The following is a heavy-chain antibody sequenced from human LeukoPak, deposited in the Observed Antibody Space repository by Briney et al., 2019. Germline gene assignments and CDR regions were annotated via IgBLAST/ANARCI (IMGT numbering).Heavy chain of an antibody. Sequence: HPGGSLRLSCAASGFTFSSYSMNWVRQAPGKGLGWVAVIWCDGSNKYYADSVKGRFTISRDNSKNTLYLQMNSLRAEDTAVYYCAKDSAPMIVVGTDYWGQGTLVTVSS. J-gene: IGHJ4*02. CDR3: AKDSAPMIVVGTDY. V-gene: IGHV3-33*06. D-gene: IGHD3-22*01. CDR2: IWCDGSNK. CDR1: GFTFSSYS.